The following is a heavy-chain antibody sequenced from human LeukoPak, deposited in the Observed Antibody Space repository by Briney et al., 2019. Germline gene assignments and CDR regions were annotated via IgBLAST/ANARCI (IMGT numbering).Heavy chain of an antibody. V-gene: IGHV4-61*01. Sequence: SETLSLTCTVSGGSVSSGSYYWSWIRQPPGKGLEWIGYIYYSGSTNYNPSLKSRVTISVDTSKNQFSLKLSSVTAADTAVYYCARDWQTSGFDYWGLGTLLIVSS. J-gene: IGHJ4*02. CDR1: GGSVSSGSYY. D-gene: IGHD3-10*01. CDR2: IYYSGST. CDR3: ARDWQTSGFDY.